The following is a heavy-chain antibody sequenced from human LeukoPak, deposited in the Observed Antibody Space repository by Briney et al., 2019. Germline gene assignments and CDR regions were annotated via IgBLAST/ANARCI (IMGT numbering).Heavy chain of an antibody. V-gene: IGHV3-7*04. J-gene: IGHJ4*02. Sequence: GGSLRLSCAASGFTFSTYTMSWVRQAPGKGLEWVASIKQDGSEMYYVDSVEGRFTISRDIAKNSLFLQMSSLRAEDTAVYYCARDYSNAWNYFDNWGQGTLVTVSS. CDR2: IKQDGSEM. CDR3: ARDYSNAWNYFDN. D-gene: IGHD6-19*01. CDR1: GFTFSTYT.